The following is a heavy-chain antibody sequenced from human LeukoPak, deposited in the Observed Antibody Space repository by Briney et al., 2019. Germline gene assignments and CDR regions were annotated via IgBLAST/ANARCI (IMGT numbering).Heavy chain of an antibody. V-gene: IGHV3-7*01. D-gene: IGHD5-18*01. J-gene: IGHJ4*02. CDR3: ARDPSRGYSYGYGDY. CDR1: GFTFSNYW. CDR2: IERDGSEK. Sequence: GGSLRLPCAAAGFTFSNYWMNWVRQLPGKGLEWVAIIERDGSEKYYVDSVKGRFTISRDNANNSLYLQMNSLRAEDTAVYYCARDPSRGYSYGYGDYWGQGSLVTVSS.